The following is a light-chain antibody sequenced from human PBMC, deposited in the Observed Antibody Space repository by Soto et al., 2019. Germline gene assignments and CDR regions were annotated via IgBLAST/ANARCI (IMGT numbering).Light chain of an antibody. J-gene: IGKJ4*01. V-gene: IGKV3D-15*01. CDR2: AAS. CDR3: QQYNNWPALT. CDR1: QTVNNK. Sequence: EILMTQSPATLSVSPGERATLSCRASQTVNNKVAWYQQKPGQAPRLLIYAASTRATGIPARFSGSGSGTEFTLTISSLQSEDFAVYYCQQYNNWPALTFGGGTKVDIK.